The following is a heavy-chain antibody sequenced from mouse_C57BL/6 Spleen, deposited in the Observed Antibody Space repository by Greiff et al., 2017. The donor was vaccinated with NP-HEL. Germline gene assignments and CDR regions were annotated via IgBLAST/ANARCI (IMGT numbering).Heavy chain of an antibody. J-gene: IGHJ3*01. D-gene: IGHD2-10*01. CDR3: APLPFAY. CDR2: IYPRSGNT. CDR1: GYTFTSYG. Sequence: QVQLQQSGAELARPGASVKLSCKASGYTFTSYGISWVKQRTGQGLEWIGEIYPRSGNTYYNEKFKGKATLTADKSSSTAYMELRRLTSEDSAVYFCAPLPFAYWGQGTLVTVSA. V-gene: IGHV1-81*01.